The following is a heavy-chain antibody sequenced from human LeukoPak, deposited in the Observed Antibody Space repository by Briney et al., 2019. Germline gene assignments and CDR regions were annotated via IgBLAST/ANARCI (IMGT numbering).Heavy chain of an antibody. CDR2: ISGSGDST. CDR3: AKATYSSGWFHFDY. Sequence: QPGGSLRLSCAASGFTFSSYAMSWVRQAPGKGLEWVSAISGSGDSTYYADSVKGRFTISRDNSKNTLYLQMNSLRAEDTAVYYCAKATYSSGWFHFDYWGQGTLVTVSS. D-gene: IGHD6-19*01. V-gene: IGHV3-23*01. J-gene: IGHJ4*02. CDR1: GFTFSSYA.